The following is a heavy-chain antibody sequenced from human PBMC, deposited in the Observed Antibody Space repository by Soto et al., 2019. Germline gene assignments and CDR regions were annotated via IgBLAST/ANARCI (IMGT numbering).Heavy chain of an antibody. D-gene: IGHD4-17*01. CDR2: IWYDGSNK. J-gene: IGHJ4*02. CDR3: ARVGRHYDFDY. CDR1: GFTFSSYG. Sequence: QVQLVESGGGVVQPGRSLRLSCAASGFTFSSYGMHWVRQAPGKGLEWVAVIWYDGSNKYYADSVKGRFTISRDNSQNTLYLQMNSLRAEDTAVYYGARVGRHYDFDYWGQGTLVTVSS. V-gene: IGHV3-33*01.